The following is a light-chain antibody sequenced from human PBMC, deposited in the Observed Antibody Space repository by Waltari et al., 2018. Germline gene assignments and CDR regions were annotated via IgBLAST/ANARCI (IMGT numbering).Light chain of an antibody. CDR3: QLWDSSPV. CDR1: NIGRKR. V-gene: IGLV3-21*02. Sequence: SYVLTPPPSVSVAPGQTARISCVGNNIGRKRVNWYQQKAGQAPVLVVYDDSARPSGIPERFSGSNSGNTATLTISRVEAGDEADYSCQLWDSSPVFGGGTKLTVL. CDR2: DDS. J-gene: IGLJ2*01.